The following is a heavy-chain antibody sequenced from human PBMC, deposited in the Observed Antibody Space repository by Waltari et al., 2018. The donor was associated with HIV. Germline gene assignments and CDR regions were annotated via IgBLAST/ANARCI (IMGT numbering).Heavy chain of an antibody. Sequence: QVQLQESGPGLVKPSQTLSLTCTVPGGSISSGSHYWSWIRQPAGKGLEWIGRVYTSGSTSYTPSLKSRVTISLDSTKNQIALKLRSVSAADTAVYYCARAGVVPALFDLWGRGTLVTVSS. CDR2: VYTSGST. CDR3: ARAGVVPALFDL. D-gene: IGHD3-3*01. J-gene: IGHJ2*01. V-gene: IGHV4-61*02. CDR1: GGSISSGSHY.